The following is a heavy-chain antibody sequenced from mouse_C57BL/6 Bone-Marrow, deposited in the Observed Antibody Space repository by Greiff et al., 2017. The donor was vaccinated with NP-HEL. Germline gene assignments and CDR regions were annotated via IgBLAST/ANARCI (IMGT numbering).Heavy chain of an antibody. CDR2: INYDGSST. Sequence: EVQRVESEGGLVQPGSSMKLSCTASGFTFSDYYMAWVRQVPEKGLEWVANINYDGSSTYYLDSLKSRFIISRDNAKNILYLQMSSLKSEDTATYYCARGNCFYAMDYWGQGTSVTVSS. D-gene: IGHD4-1*01. J-gene: IGHJ4*01. CDR1: GFTFSDYY. CDR3: ARGNCFYAMDY. V-gene: IGHV5-16*01.